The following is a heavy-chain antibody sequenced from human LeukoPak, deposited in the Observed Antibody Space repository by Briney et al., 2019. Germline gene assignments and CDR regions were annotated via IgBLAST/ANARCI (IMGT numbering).Heavy chain of an antibody. V-gene: IGHV3-9*01. D-gene: IGHD5-18*01. J-gene: IGHJ4*02. CDR3: AKDVSGYSAYFDS. CDR1: GFSFDDYA. CDR2: ISWNSGSI. Sequence: PGGSLRLSCAVSGFSFDDYAMHWVRQAPGKGLEWVSGISWNSGSIGYADSVKGRFTISRDNAKKSLLLQMDSLRPEDTALYYCAKDVSGYSAYFDSWGQGTLVTVSS.